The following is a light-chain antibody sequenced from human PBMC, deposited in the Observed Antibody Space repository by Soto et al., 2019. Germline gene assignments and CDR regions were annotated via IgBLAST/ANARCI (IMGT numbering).Light chain of an antibody. CDR3: QKSYSSPPT. J-gene: IGKJ1*01. Sequence: DIQITHSPSSLSASVEDRVIITFLASQSISNHLNWYQQKPGKAPKLLIFAASSLQSGVPSRFSGSRSGPDFTLTISSLQPEDFATYYCQKSYSSPPTFGQGTKVDIK. CDR1: QSISNH. V-gene: IGKV1-39*01. CDR2: AAS.